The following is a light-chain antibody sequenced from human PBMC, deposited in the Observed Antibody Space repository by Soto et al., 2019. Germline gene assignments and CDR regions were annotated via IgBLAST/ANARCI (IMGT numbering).Light chain of an antibody. CDR2: GAS. V-gene: IGKV3-11*01. CDR3: QQRSNWPLLT. J-gene: IGKJ4*01. CDR1: QSVSRY. Sequence: EIVLTQSPATLSLSPGERATLSCRASQSVSRYLAWYQQKPGQAPRLLIYGASNRATGIPARFSGSGSVTDFTLTISSLEPEDFAVYYCQQRSNWPLLTFGGGTKVEIK.